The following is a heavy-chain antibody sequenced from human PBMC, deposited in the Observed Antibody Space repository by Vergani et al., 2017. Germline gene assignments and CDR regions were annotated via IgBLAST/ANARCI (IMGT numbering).Heavy chain of an antibody. J-gene: IGHJ4*02. Sequence: QLQLQESGPGLVKPSETLSLTCTVSGGSISSSSYYWGWIRQPPGKGLEWIGSIYYSGSTYYNPSLKSRVTISVDTSKNQFSLKLNSVTAADTAVYYCARHRGAVPSDYLDYWGQGTLVTVSS. CDR2: IYYSGST. CDR3: ARHRGAVPSDYLDY. V-gene: IGHV4-39*01. D-gene: IGHD3-10*01. CDR1: GGSISSSSYY.